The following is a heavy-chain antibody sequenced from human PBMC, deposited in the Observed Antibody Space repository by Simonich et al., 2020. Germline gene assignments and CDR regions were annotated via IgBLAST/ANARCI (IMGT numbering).Heavy chain of an antibody. CDR1: GFTFSSYA. CDR3: AKDLGERITMIVVVIDAFDI. CDR2: ISGSGGST. Sequence: GGGLVQPGGSLRLSCAASGFTFSSYAMSWVRQAPGQGLEWVSAISGSGGSTYYADSVKGRFTISRDNSKNTLYLQMNSLRAEDTAVYYFAKDLGERITMIVVVIDAFDIWGQGTMVTVSS. V-gene: IGHV3-23*01. J-gene: IGHJ3*02. D-gene: IGHD3-22*01.